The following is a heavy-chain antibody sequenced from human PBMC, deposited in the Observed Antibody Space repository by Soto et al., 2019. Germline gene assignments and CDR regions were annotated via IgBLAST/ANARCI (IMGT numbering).Heavy chain of an antibody. Sequence: SETLSLTCAVYGGSFSGYYWSWIRQPPGKGLEWIGEINHSGSTNYNPSLKSRVTISVDTSKNQFSLKLSSVTAADTAVYYCARAPPTYYYGSGNLYVDYWGQGTLVIVSS. D-gene: IGHD3-10*01. CDR2: INHSGST. CDR1: GGSFSGYY. J-gene: IGHJ4*02. V-gene: IGHV4-34*01. CDR3: ARAPPTYYYGSGNLYVDY.